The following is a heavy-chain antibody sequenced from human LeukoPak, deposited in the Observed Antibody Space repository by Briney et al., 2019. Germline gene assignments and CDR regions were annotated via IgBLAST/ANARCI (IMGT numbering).Heavy chain of an antibody. V-gene: IGHV3-23*01. Sequence: GRSLRLSCAASGFTFSSYAMSWVRQAPGKGLEWVSAISGSGGSTYYADSVKGRFTISRDNSKNTLYLQMNSLRAEDTAVYYCAKEVEHCSSTSCYSEAFDIWGQGTMVTVSS. CDR3: AKEVEHCSSTSCYSEAFDI. J-gene: IGHJ3*02. CDR2: ISGSGGST. D-gene: IGHD2-2*02. CDR1: GFTFSSYA.